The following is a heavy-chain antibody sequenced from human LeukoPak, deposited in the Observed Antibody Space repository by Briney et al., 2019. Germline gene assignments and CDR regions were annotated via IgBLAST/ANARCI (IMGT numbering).Heavy chain of an antibody. CDR3: ASSPLHSSGYYSNDAFDI. CDR2: IYTSGST. Sequence: PSETLSLTCTVSGGSINNTLFYWGWIRQPPGKGLEWIGRIYTSGSTNYNPSLKSRVTMSVDTSKNQFSLKLSSVTAADTAVYYCASSPLHSSGYYSNDAFDIWRQGTMVTVSS. CDR1: GGSINNTLFY. D-gene: IGHD3-22*01. J-gene: IGHJ3*02. V-gene: IGHV4-39*07.